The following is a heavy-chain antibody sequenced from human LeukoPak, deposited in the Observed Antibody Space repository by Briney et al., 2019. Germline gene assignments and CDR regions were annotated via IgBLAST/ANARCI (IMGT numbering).Heavy chain of an antibody. J-gene: IGHJ4*02. Sequence: SETLSPTCTVSGYSISSGYYWGWIRQPPGKGLEWIGSIYHSGSTYYNPSLKSRVTISVDTSKNQFSLKLSSVTAADTAVYYCARHSIRIALFDYWGQGTLVTVSS. CDR1: GYSISSGYY. CDR3: ARHSIRIALFDY. V-gene: IGHV4-38-2*02. D-gene: IGHD3-3*02. CDR2: IYHSGST.